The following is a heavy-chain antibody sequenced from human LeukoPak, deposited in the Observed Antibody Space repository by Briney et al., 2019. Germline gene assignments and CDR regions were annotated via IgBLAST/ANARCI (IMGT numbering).Heavy chain of an antibody. CDR1: GFTFSSYS. Sequence: GGSLRLSCAASGFTFSSYSMNWVRQAPGKGLEWVGRIKSKTDGGTTDYAAPVKGRFTISRDDSKNTLYLQMNSLKTEDTAVYYCTTGPKVTMIVVVPLDYWGQGTLVTVSS. D-gene: IGHD3-22*01. CDR2: IKSKTDGGTT. V-gene: IGHV3-15*01. CDR3: TTGPKVTMIVVVPLDY. J-gene: IGHJ4*02.